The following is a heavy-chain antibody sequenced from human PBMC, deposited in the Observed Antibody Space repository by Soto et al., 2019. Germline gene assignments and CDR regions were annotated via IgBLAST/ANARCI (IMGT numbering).Heavy chain of an antibody. D-gene: IGHD4-17*01. CDR1: GFTFSSYG. CDR3: AREWGGDWYGDYLGY. Sequence: QVQLVESGGGVVQPGRSLRLSCAASGFTFSSYGMHWVRQAPGKGLEWVAVIWYDGSNKYYADSVKGRFTISRDNSKNARELQRSSRRGEDTAVYYCAREWGGDWYGDYLGYWGQGTLVTVSS. J-gene: IGHJ4*02. CDR2: IWYDGSNK. V-gene: IGHV3-33*01.